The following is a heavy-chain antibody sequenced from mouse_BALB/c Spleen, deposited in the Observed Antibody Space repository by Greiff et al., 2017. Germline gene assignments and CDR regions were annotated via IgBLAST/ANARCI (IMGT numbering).Heavy chain of an antibody. V-gene: IGHV1-14*01. CDR2: INPYNDGT. Sequence: VQLQQSGPELVKPGASVKMSCKASGYTFTSYVMHWVKQKPGQGLEWIGYINPYNDGTKYNEKFKGKATLTSDKSSSTAYMELSSLTSEDSAVYYCARPANYGNYRDFDYWGQGTTLTVSS. CDR1: GYTFTSYV. CDR3: ARPANYGNYRDFDY. J-gene: IGHJ2*01. D-gene: IGHD2-1*01.